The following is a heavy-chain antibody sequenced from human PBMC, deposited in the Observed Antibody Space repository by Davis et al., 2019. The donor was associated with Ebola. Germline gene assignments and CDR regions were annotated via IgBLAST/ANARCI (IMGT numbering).Heavy chain of an antibody. D-gene: IGHD6-19*01. CDR1: GFTFSNAW. CDR2: ISSSSSYI. J-gene: IGHJ4*02. Sequence: GESLKISCAASGFTFSNAWMSWVRQAPGKGLEWVSSISSSSSYIYYADSVKGRFTISRDNSKNTLYLQMNSLRAEDTAVYYCARDPGQWLDYWGQGTLVTVSS. CDR3: ARDPGQWLDY. V-gene: IGHV3-21*01.